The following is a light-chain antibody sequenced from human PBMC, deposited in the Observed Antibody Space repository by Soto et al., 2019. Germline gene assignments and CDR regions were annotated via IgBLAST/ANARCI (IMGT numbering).Light chain of an antibody. V-gene: IGLV2-23*01. CDR1: SSDVGSYKF. CDR2: EGS. CDR3: CSYAGTSTLV. Sequence: QSALTQPASVSGSPGQSITISCTGTSSDVGSYKFVSWYQQRPGKAPELMIYEGSKRPSGVSNRFSGSKSGNTASLTISGLQAEDEANYYCCSYAGTSTLVFGGGTKLTVL. J-gene: IGLJ2*01.